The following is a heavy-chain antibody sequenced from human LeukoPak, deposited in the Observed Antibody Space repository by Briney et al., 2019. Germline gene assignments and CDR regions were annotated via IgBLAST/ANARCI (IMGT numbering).Heavy chain of an antibody. J-gene: IGHJ3*02. Sequence: SETLSLTCAVYGGSFSGYYWSWIRQPPGKGLEWIGEINHSGSTNYNPSLKSRVTISVDTSKNQFSLKLSSVTAADTAVYYCAREEVITMIVEDSWAFDIWGQGTMVTVSS. CDR3: AREEVITMIVEDSWAFDI. D-gene: IGHD3-22*01. CDR2: INHSGST. CDR1: GGSFSGYY. V-gene: IGHV4-34*01.